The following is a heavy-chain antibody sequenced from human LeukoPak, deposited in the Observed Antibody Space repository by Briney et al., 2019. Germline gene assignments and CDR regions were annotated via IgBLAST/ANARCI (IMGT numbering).Heavy chain of an antibody. Sequence: GGSLRLSCAASGFTFSSYGMHWVRQAPGKGLEWVAVIWYDGSNKYYADSVKGRFTISRDNSKNTLYLQMNSLRAEDTAVYYCAKVGRVWQWLDYFDYWGQGTLVTVSS. CDR1: GFTFSSYG. J-gene: IGHJ4*02. CDR2: IWYDGSNK. V-gene: IGHV3-30*02. CDR3: AKVGRVWQWLDYFDY. D-gene: IGHD6-19*01.